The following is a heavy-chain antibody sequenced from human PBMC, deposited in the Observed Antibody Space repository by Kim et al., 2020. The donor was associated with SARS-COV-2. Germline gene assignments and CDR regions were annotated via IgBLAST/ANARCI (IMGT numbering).Heavy chain of an antibody. CDR3: ARHFTDFSLGRYFDWSPRAFDY. CDR1: GGSISSSSYY. Sequence: SETLSLTCTVSGGSISSSSYYWGWIRQPPGKGLEWIGSIYYSGSTYYNPSLKSRVTISVDTSKNQFSLMLSSVTAADTAVYYCARHFTDFSLGRYFDWSPRAFDYWGQGTLVTVSS. CDR2: IYYSGST. D-gene: IGHD3-9*01. J-gene: IGHJ4*02. V-gene: IGHV4-39*01.